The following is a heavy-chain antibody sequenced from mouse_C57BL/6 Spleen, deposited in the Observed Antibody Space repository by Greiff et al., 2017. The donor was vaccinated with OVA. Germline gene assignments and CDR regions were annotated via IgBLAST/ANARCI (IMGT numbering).Heavy chain of an antibody. Sequence: QVQLKESGPELVKPGASVKISCKASGYAFSSSWMNWVKQRPGKGLEWIGRIYPGDGDTNYNGKFKGKATLTADKSSSPAYMQLSSLTSEDSAVYFCARAGGDYWGQGTTLTVSS. J-gene: IGHJ2*01. V-gene: IGHV1-82*01. CDR1: GYAFSSSW. CDR2: IYPGDGDT. CDR3: ARAGGDY. D-gene: IGHD4-1*01.